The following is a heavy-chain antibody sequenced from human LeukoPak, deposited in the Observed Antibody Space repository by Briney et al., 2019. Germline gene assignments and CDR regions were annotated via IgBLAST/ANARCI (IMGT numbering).Heavy chain of an antibody. CDR2: ITGSGSPT. Sequence: GGSLRLSCAASGFTFSTYSMNWVRQAPGKGLEWVSYITGSGSPTHYADSVNGRFTISRDNAKNSLYLQMNSLRDEDTAVYYCTRDPHALDYWGQGTLVTVSS. CDR3: TRDPHALDY. J-gene: IGHJ4*02. V-gene: IGHV3-48*02. CDR1: GFTFSTYS.